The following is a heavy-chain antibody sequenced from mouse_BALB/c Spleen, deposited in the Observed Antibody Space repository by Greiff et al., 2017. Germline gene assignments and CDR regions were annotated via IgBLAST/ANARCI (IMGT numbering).Heavy chain of an antibody. Sequence: EVKLVESGPSLVKPSQTLSLTCSVTGDSITSGYWNWIRKFPGNKLEYMGYISYSGSTYYNPSLKSRISITRDTSKNQYYLQLNSVTTEDTATYYCARYGGGYYWYFDVWGAGTTVTVSS. CDR1: GDSITSGY. D-gene: IGHD1-1*02. V-gene: IGHV3-8*02. CDR3: ARYGGGYYWYFDV. CDR2: ISYSGST. J-gene: IGHJ1*01.